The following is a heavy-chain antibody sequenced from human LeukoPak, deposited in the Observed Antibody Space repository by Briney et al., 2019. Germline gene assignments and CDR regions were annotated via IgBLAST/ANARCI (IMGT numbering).Heavy chain of an antibody. CDR2: INPNSGGT. Sequence: ASVKVSCKASGYTFTGYYIHWVRQAPGQGLEWMGWINPNSGGTNYAQKFQGRVTMTRDTSISTAYMELRKLRSDDTAVYYCASRSGDRSLYYFDYWGQGTLVTVSS. CDR1: GYTFTGYY. J-gene: IGHJ4*02. V-gene: IGHV1-2*02. CDR3: ASRSGDRSLYYFDY. D-gene: IGHD2-21*02.